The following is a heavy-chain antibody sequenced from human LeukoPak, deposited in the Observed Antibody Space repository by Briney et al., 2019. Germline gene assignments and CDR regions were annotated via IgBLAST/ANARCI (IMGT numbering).Heavy chain of an antibody. Sequence: SETLSLTRTVSGGSISSSSYYWVWLRQPPGNGLVWLGYSYYSGSTYYTRSLKSPVTLSVDTCKNQFTLNPIFVTAADPAVYYCARPTMVRGVIDCWGHETLVTVSS. CDR1: GGSISSSSYY. J-gene: IGHJ4*01. CDR3: ARPTMVRGVIDC. V-gene: IGHV4-39*01. CDR2: SYYSGST. D-gene: IGHD3-10*01.